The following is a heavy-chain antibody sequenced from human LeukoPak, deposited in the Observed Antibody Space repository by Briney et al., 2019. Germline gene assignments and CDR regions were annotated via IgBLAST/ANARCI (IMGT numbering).Heavy chain of an antibody. D-gene: IGHD3-10*01. CDR2: IRYDGNDK. J-gene: IGHJ3*02. Sequence: GGSLRLSCIASGFAFRNYGMHWVRQAPGKGLEWVAFIRYDGNDKYIADSVKGRITISRDNSKNTLYLQMNSLRPQDTAVYYCARGRDYYGSGSEAFDIWGQGTMVTVSS. V-gene: IGHV3-30*02. CDR3: ARGRDYYGSGSEAFDI. CDR1: GFAFRNYG.